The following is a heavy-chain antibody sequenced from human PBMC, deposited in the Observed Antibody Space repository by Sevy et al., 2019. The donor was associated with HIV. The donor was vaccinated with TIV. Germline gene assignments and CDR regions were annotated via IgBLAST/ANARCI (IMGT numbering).Heavy chain of an antibody. Sequence: SGPTLVNPTQTLTLTCTFSGFSLSTSGVGVGWIRQPPGKALEWLALIYWNDDKRYSPSLKSRLTITKDTSKNQVVLTMTNMDPVDTATYYCAHSTGSFELMVRGVIWYFDYWGQGTLVTVSS. CDR2: IYWNDDK. CDR3: AHSTGSFELMVRGVIWYFDY. CDR1: GFSLSTSGVG. J-gene: IGHJ4*02. V-gene: IGHV2-5*01. D-gene: IGHD3-10*01.